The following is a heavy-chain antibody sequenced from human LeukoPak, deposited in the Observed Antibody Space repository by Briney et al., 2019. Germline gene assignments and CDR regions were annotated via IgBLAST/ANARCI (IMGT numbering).Heavy chain of an antibody. CDR2: IWYDGSDK. CDR1: GFTFSTFS. D-gene: IGHD5-24*01. V-gene: IGHV3-33*06. CDR3: AKGGTSWTEDGLDS. Sequence: GGSLRLSCAASGFTFSTFSMHWVRQAPGKGLEWVSVIWYDGSDKYYGDAVKGGFTISRDNAKNTVSLKMTSLRVADTAVYYCAKGGTSWTEDGLDSWRLGTRVTVSS. J-gene: IGHJ5*01.